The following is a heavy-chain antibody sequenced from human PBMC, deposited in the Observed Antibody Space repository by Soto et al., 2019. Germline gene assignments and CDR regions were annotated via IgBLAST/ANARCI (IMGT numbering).Heavy chain of an antibody. J-gene: IGHJ4*02. D-gene: IGHD5-18*01. V-gene: IGHV4-31*03. CDR3: ARSLSRLPLDY. Sequence: PSETLSLTCTVSGGSISSGGYYWSWIRQHPGKGLEWIGYIYYSGSTYYNPSLKSRVTISVDTSKNQFPLKLSSVTAADTAVYYCARSLSRLPLDYWGQGTLVTVSS. CDR2: IYYSGST. CDR1: GGSISSGGYY.